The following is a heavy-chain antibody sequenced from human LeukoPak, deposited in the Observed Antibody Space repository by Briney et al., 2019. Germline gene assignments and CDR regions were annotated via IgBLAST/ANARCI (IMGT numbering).Heavy chain of an antibody. CDR1: GFTFSSYS. J-gene: IGHJ2*01. CDR3: ARVLLWFGGWPRYFDL. CDR2: ISSSSSYI. Sequence: GGSLRLSCAASGFTFSSYSMNWVRQAPGKGLEWVSSISSSSSYIYYADSVKGRFTISRDNAKNSLYLQMNSLRAEDTAVYYCARVLLWFGGWPRYFDLWGRGTLVTVSS. D-gene: IGHD3-10*01. V-gene: IGHV3-21*01.